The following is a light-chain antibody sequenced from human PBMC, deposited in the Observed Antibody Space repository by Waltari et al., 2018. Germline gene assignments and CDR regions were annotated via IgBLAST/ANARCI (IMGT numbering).Light chain of an antibody. CDR1: SSNIGRYA. CDR3: SAWDDSLNAWV. Sequence: QSVLTQPPSVSGTPGQRVTIPCPGSSSNIGRYAVNWYQQFPGTAPKLLIYYNNQRPSGVPDRFSGSKSGTSASLAISGLQSADEADYHCSAWDDSLNAWVFGGGTRLTVL. J-gene: IGLJ3*02. V-gene: IGLV1-44*01. CDR2: YNN.